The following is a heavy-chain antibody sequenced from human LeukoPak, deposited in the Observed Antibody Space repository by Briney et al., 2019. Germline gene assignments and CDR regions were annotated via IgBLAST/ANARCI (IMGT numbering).Heavy chain of an antibody. CDR2: ISGDSDNK. J-gene: IGHJ4*02. CDR3: ALASESGSFYRAFAY. V-gene: IGHV3-43*02. Sequence: GGSMRLSCAASGFNVAAYSMYWVRQPPGKRLQWVSLISGDSDNKYSAASVKGRFTISRDNSKNSLYLQMNTLTTEDTAFYYCALASESGSFYRAFAYWGQGALVTVSS. D-gene: IGHD3-10*01. CDR1: GFNVAAYS.